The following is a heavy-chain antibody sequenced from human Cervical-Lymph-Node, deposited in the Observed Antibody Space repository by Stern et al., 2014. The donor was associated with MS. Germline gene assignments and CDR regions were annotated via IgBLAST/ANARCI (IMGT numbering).Heavy chain of an antibody. Sequence: QLVQSGPEVKTPGTSVKVSCKASGFTFTSSAVQWVRQARGQRLEWIGWIVVGSGNTNYAQKFQERVTITRDMSTSTAYMELSSLRSEDTAVYYCAARQWKPGSFDYWGQGTLVTVSS. CDR1: GFTFTSSA. V-gene: IGHV1-58*01. CDR2: IVVGSGNT. CDR3: AARQWKPGSFDY. D-gene: IGHD6-19*01. J-gene: IGHJ4*02.